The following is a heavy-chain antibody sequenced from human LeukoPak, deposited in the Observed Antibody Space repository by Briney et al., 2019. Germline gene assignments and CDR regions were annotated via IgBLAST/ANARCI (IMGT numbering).Heavy chain of an antibody. V-gene: IGHV3-23*01. Sequence: GGSLRLSCAASGFIFSSYSMSWVRQAPGKGLEWVSVITGSGGNTYYADSVKGRFTVSRDNSKNTLYLQMNSLRAEDTAEYYCAKVAGYQPYYGMDVWGQETTVTVSS. J-gene: IGHJ6*02. CDR1: GFIFSSYS. CDR2: ITGSGGNT. CDR3: AKVAGYQPYYGMDV. D-gene: IGHD2-2*01.